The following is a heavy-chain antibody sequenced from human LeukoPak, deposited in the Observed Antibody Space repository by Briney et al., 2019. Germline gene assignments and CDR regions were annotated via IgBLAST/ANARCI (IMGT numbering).Heavy chain of an antibody. Sequence: SETLSLTCTVPGGSISSYYWSWIRQPPGKGLEWIGYIYYSGSTNYNPSLKSRVTISVDTSKNQFSLKLSSVTAADTAVYYCARVENDILTGYHRTWYFDLWGRGTLVTVSS. CDR3: ARVENDILTGYHRTWYFDL. D-gene: IGHD3-9*01. CDR1: GGSISSYY. CDR2: IYYSGST. J-gene: IGHJ2*01. V-gene: IGHV4-59*01.